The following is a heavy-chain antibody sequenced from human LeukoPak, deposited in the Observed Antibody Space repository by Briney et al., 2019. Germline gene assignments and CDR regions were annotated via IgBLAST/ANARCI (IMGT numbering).Heavy chain of an antibody. Sequence: ASVKVSCKASGYTFTSYDINWVRQATGQGLEWMGWMNPKSGNTGYAQKFQGRVTMTRNTSISTAYMELSSLRSEDTAVYYCARILRYFDWLLGDYYGMDVWGQGTTVTVSS. CDR1: GYTFTSYD. V-gene: IGHV1-8*01. J-gene: IGHJ6*02. CDR2: MNPKSGNT. D-gene: IGHD3-9*01. CDR3: ARILRYFDWLLGDYYGMDV.